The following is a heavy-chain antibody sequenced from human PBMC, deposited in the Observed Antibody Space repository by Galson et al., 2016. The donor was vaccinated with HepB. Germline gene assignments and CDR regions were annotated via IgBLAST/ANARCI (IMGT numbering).Heavy chain of an antibody. J-gene: IGHJ5*02. V-gene: IGHV1-3*01. CDR2: INAGDGYT. CDR3: AAGQGYFSSTNCYNWFDP. CDR1: GYTFTSYA. Sequence: SVKVSCKAYGYTFTSYAMQWVRQTPGQRLAWMGWINAGDGYTTYSQKFQDRVTITRDKSANTAYMELTSLRSEDTAVYYGAAGQGYFSSTNCYNWFDPWGQGTLVTVSS. D-gene: IGHD2-2*01.